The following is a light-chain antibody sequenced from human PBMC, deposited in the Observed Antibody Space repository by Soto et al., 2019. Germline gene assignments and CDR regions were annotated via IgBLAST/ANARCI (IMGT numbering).Light chain of an antibody. J-gene: IGKJ3*01. CDR2: AAS. CDR1: QGISTY. CDR3: QEYNSAPRT. Sequence: DIPMTQSPSSLSASVGDRVTITCRASQGISTYLAWYQQKPGKVPKLLIYAASTLQSGVPSRFSGSGSGTDITLTTSGLQPEDVATYYCQEYNSAPRTVGPGTKVDIK. V-gene: IGKV1-27*01.